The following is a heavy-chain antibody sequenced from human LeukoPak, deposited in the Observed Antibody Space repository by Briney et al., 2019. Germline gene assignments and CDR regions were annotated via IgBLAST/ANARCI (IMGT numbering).Heavy chain of an antibody. CDR3: ARGMMKGAITMVRGARGWFYMDV. J-gene: IGHJ6*03. CDR1: ALTLSDNY. D-gene: IGHD3-10*01. Sequence: GGSLRLSCAASALTLSDNYMSWIRQAPGRGLEWVSFIYSGGSKYYADSGRGRFIISRDTSKNTLYLQMNSLRAEDTAVYYCARGMMKGAITMVRGARGWFYMDVWGKGTTVTISS. CDR2: IYSGGSK. V-gene: IGHV3-53*01.